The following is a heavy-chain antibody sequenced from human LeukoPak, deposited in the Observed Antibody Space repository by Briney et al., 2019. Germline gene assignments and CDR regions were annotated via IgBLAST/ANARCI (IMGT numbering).Heavy chain of an antibody. J-gene: IGHJ6*02. V-gene: IGHV3-9*01. Sequence: GGSLRLSCAASGFTFDDYAMHWVRQAPGKGLEWVSGISWNSGSIGYADSVKGRFTISRDNAKNSLYLQMNSLRAEDTALYYCAKDRVAVAYYYYGMDVWGQGTTVTVSS. D-gene: IGHD2-15*01. CDR3: AKDRVAVAYYYYGMDV. CDR2: ISWNSGSI. CDR1: GFTFDDYA.